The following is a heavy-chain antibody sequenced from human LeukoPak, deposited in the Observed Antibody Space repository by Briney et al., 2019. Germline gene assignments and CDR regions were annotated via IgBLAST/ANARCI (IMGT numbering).Heavy chain of an antibody. V-gene: IGHV4-4*07. CDR2: IYTRGST. Sequence: PSETLSLTCTVSGGSISSYYWSWIRQPPGKGLEWIGHIYTRGSTNYNPSLRSRVTMSIDTSKNQFSLKLMSVTAADTAVYYCARDSGTTGEVKFDPWGQGTLVTVSS. CDR1: GGSISSYY. J-gene: IGHJ5*02. CDR3: ARDSGTTGEVKFDP. D-gene: IGHD3-10*01.